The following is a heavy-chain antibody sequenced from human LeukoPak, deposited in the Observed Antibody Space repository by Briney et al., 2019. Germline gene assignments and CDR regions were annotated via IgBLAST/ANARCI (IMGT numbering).Heavy chain of an antibody. CDR3: ARARRGYSYSFDY. J-gene: IGHJ4*02. CDR2: IYSGGST. Sequence: GGSLRLSCAASGFTFNNYAMSWVRQALGKGLEWVSVIYSGGSTYYADSVKGRFTISRDNSKNTLYLQMNSLRAEDTAVYYCARARRGYSYSFDYWGQGTLVTVSS. D-gene: IGHD5-18*01. V-gene: IGHV3-53*01. CDR1: GFTFNNYA.